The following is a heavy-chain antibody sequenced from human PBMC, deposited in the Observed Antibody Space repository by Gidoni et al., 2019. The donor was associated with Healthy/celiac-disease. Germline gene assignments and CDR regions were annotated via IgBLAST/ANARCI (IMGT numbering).Heavy chain of an antibody. D-gene: IGHD2-2*01. CDR1: GYSISSGSY. CDR3: ARVVVPAAMDI. V-gene: IGHV4-38-2*02. CDR2: IYHSGST. J-gene: IGHJ3*02. Sequence: QVQLQESGPGLVKPSETLSLTCTVSGYSISSGSYWGWIRQPPGKGLEWIGSIYHSGSTYYNPSLKSRVTISVDTSKNQFSLKLSSVTAADTAVYYCARVVVPAAMDIWGQGTMVTVSS.